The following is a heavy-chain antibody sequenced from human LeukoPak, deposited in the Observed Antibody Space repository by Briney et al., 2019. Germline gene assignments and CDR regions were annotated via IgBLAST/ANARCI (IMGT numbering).Heavy chain of an antibody. CDR2: MSPNSANT. V-gene: IGHV1-8*03. CDR3: ARGNKYSAYAD. D-gene: IGHD4-11*01. Sequence: ASVKVSFKASGYPFTNYGLNWVRQATGQGLEWMGWMSPNSANTGFAQKFQGRVTITRNTSISTAYMELSSLTSEDTAVYHCARGNKYSAYADWGQGTLVTVSS. CDR1: GYPFTNYG. J-gene: IGHJ4*02.